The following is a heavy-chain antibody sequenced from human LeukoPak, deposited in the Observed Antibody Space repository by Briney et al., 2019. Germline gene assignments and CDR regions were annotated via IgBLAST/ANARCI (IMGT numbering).Heavy chain of an antibody. Sequence: GGSLRLSCAASGFSVSSNYMSWVRQAPGKGLEWVSVIYSGGSTYYADSVKGRFTISRDNSKNTLYLQMNSLRAEDTAVYYCARGIAAAANYFDYWGQGTLVTVSS. D-gene: IGHD6-13*01. J-gene: IGHJ4*02. CDR2: IYSGGST. CDR1: GFSVSSNY. V-gene: IGHV3-66*01. CDR3: ARGIAAAANYFDY.